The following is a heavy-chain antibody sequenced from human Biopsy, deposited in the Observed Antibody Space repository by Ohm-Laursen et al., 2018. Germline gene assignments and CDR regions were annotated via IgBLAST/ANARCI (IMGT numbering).Heavy chain of an antibody. CDR2: ISYNERT. V-gene: IGHV4-31*03. Sequence: SQTLSLTCTVSGPSVKTSGYFWAWIRQRPGKGLEWIGYISYNERTHYNPSLTSRLAISFDTSNNRISLQLRSVSVADTAVYYCVREPKTGTAEAWYFDLWGRGSPVTVPS. CDR3: VREPKTGTAEAWYFDL. J-gene: IGHJ2*01. D-gene: IGHD3-9*01. CDR1: GPSVKTSGYF.